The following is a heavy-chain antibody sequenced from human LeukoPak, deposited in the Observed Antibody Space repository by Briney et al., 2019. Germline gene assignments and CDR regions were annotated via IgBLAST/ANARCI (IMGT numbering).Heavy chain of an antibody. D-gene: IGHD2-2*02. CDR1: GVSITTYY. J-gene: IGHJ4*02. V-gene: IGHV4-59*01. CDR3: ARAYTSWSFDY. CDR2: IYYGGNP. Sequence: KTSETLSLTCTVSGVSITTYYWSWIRQPPGKGLEWVGFIYYGGNPNYNPSLKSRVTISVDTSKNQFSLKMSSVTAADTAVYYCARAYTSWSFDYWGQGTLVTVSS.